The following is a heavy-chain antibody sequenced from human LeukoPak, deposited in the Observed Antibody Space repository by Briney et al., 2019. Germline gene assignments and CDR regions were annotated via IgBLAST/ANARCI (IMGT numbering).Heavy chain of an antibody. CDR3: TTYYYDSSGYSYFDY. CDR2: IKSRTDGGTT. Sequence: GGSLRLSCAASGFPFSKAWMNWVRHAPGEGREWGGRIKSRTDGGTTDYAAPVKGRFTISRDDSKHTLYLQMNSLKTEDTAVYYCTTYYYDSSGYSYFDYWGQGTLVTVSS. V-gene: IGHV3-15*07. CDR1: GFPFSKAW. J-gene: IGHJ4*02. D-gene: IGHD3-22*01.